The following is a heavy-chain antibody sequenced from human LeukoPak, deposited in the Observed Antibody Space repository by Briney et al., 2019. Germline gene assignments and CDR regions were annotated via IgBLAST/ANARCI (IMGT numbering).Heavy chain of an antibody. Sequence: GGSLRLSCAASGFTFSSYAMSWVRQAPGKGLEWVSAISGSGGSTYYADSVKGRFTISRDNSKNTLYLQMNSLRAEDTAVYYCAKAVYYYDSSGYNPGVFGYFYYYMDVWGKGTRSPSP. CDR1: GFTFSSYA. J-gene: IGHJ6*03. V-gene: IGHV3-23*01. D-gene: IGHD3-22*01. CDR2: ISGSGGST. CDR3: AKAVYYYDSSGYNPGVFGYFYYYMDV.